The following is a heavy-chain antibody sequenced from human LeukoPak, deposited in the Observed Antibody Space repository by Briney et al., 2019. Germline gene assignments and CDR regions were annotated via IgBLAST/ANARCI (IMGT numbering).Heavy chain of an antibody. V-gene: IGHV4-34*01. CDR3: ARGRAAAAGYYFDY. J-gene: IGHJ4*02. D-gene: IGHD6-13*01. Sequence: SETLSLTCAVYGGSFSGYYWSWIRQPPGKGLEWIGEINHSGSTNYNPSLKSRVTISVDTSKNQFSLKLSSVTAADTAVYYRARGRAAAAGYYFDYWGQGTLVTVSS. CDR2: INHSGST. CDR1: GGSFSGYY.